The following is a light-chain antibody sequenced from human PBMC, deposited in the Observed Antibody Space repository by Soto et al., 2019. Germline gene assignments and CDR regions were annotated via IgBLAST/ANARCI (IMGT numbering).Light chain of an antibody. CDR3: SSYAGSNNYV. Sequence: QSVLTQPPSASGSPGQSVTISCTGNSSDVGGYKYVSWYQQYPGKAPKLMIYAVNKRPSGVPDRFSGSKSGNTASLTVSGLQAEDEADYYCSSYAGSNNYVFGTGTKLTVL. J-gene: IGLJ1*01. CDR2: AVN. CDR1: SSDVGGYKY. V-gene: IGLV2-8*01.